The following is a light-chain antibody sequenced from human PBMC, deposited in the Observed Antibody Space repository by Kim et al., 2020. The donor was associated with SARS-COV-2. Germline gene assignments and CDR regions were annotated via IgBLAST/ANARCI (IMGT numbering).Light chain of an antibody. CDR1: SLRSDY. V-gene: IGLV3-19*01. CDR3: NSRGSNDNVL. J-gene: IGLJ2*01. CDR2: GKN. Sequence: ALGQTVRITCQGESLRSDYATWYQQKPGQAPIVVIYGKNNRPSGIPDRFSGSSSGDTASLTITGTQAGDEADYYCNSRGSNDNVLFGGGTQLTVL.